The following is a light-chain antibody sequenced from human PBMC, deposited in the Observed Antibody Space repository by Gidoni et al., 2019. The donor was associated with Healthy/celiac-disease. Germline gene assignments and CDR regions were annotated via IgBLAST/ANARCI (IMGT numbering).Light chain of an antibody. V-gene: IGKV1-5*01. J-gene: IGKJ1*01. Sequence: DIQMTQSPSTLSASVGDRVTITCRASQSISSWLAWYQQKPGKAPKLLIYDASSLESGVPSRVSGSGSGTEITLTISGLQPDDVATYYCQQYNSYWTFGQGTKVEIK. CDR3: QQYNSYWT. CDR1: QSISSW. CDR2: DAS.